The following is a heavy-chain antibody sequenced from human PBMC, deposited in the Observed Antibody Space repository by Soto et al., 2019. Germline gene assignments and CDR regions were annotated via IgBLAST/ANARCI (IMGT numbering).Heavy chain of an antibody. V-gene: IGHV3-23*01. CDR2: ISGSGGST. D-gene: IGHD3-3*01. CDR1: VFTFSSYA. CDR3: ANRAQYYDFWSGYSAQGPLEY. Sequence: PGGSLRLSCAASVFTFSSYAMSFVRQAPGKGLEWVSAISGSGGSTYYADSVKGRFTISRYNSKNTLYLQMNSLRAEDTAVYYCANRAQYYDFWSGYSAQGPLEYWGQGTLVTVSS. J-gene: IGHJ4*02.